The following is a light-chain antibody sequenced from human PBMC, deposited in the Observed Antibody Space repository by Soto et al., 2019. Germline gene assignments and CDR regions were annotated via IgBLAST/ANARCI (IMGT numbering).Light chain of an antibody. Sequence: EIVLTQSPATLSLSPGERATLSCWASQSVSSNLAWYQQKPGQAPKLLIYNPSTRATGIPARFSGSGSGTEFTLTISSLQSEDFAIYYCQQYDNWPLTFGGGTKVDIK. CDR3: QQYDNWPLT. CDR1: QSVSSN. J-gene: IGKJ4*01. V-gene: IGKV3-15*01. CDR2: NPS.